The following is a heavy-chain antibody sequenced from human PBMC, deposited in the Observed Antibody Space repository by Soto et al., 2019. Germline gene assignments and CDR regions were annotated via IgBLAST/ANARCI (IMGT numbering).Heavy chain of an antibody. CDR2: VHSSGST. J-gene: IGHJ6*02. Sequence: QLQLLESGPGLVKPSETLSLTCTVSGGSISRNTYFWAWIRQPPEKGLEWIGFVHSSGSTYYNPSLNSRITISVGPPKNHFSLKLSSLTAADTAVYYCARRSNLERPGGGYSPYAMDVWGQGTTVTVSS. D-gene: IGHD1-1*01. V-gene: IGHV4-39*02. CDR3: ARRSNLERPGGGYSPYAMDV. CDR1: GGSISRNTYF.